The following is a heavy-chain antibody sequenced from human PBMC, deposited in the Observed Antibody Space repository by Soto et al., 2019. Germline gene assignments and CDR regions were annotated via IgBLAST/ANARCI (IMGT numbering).Heavy chain of an antibody. CDR1: GYTFTGYY. D-gene: IGHD2-8*01. CDR2: INPNSGGT. Sequence: ASVKVSCKASGYTFTGYYMHWVRQAPGQGLEWMGWINPNSGGTNYAQKFQGWVTMARDTSISTAYMELSRLRSDDTAVYYCARGKYVPYGMDVWGQGTTVTVSS. J-gene: IGHJ6*02. V-gene: IGHV1-2*04. CDR3: ARGKYVPYGMDV.